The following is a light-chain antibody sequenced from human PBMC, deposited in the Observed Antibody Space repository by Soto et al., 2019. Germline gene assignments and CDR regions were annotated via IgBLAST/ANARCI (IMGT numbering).Light chain of an antibody. Sequence: EMVMTQSTATLSVSPVERPTLSCMASQSVSTDLAWYQQKPGQAPRLLIYGASTRATGIPARFSGSGSGTDFTLTISSLQSEDFAVYYCQQYNIWPRWTFGQGTKVDI. CDR3: QQYNIWPRWT. V-gene: IGKV3-15*01. CDR2: GAS. CDR1: QSVSTD. J-gene: IGKJ1*01.